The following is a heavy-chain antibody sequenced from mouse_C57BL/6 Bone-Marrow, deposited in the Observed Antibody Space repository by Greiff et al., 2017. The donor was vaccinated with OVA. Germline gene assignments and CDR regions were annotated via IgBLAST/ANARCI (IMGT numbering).Heavy chain of an antibody. Sequence: QVHVKQSGPGLVQPSQSLSITCTVSGFSLTSYGVHWVRQSPGKGLEWLGVIWSGGSTDYNAAFISRLSISKDNSKSQVFFKMNSLQADDTAIYYCARNEGIPYYYAMDYWGQGTSVTVSS. CDR2: IWSGGST. CDR3: ARNEGIPYYYAMDY. CDR1: GFSLTSYG. V-gene: IGHV2-2*01. J-gene: IGHJ4*01.